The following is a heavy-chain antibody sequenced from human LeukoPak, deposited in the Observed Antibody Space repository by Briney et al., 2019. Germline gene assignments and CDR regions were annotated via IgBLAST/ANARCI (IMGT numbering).Heavy chain of an antibody. CDR1: GYSISSGYY. CDR2: IYYSGST. Sequence: PSETLSLTCAVSGYSISSGYYWSWIRQPPGKGLEWIGYIYYSGSTNYNPSLKSRVTISVDTSKNQFSLKLSSVTAADTAVYYCARAPPPYYYDSSGYYPRSYYYYYMDVWGKGTTVTVSS. V-gene: IGHV4-61*01. CDR3: ARAPPPYYYDSSGYYPRSYYYYYMDV. J-gene: IGHJ6*03. D-gene: IGHD3-22*01.